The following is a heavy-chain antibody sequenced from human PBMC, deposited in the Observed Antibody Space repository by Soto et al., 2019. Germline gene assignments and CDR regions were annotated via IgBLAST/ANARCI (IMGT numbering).Heavy chain of an antibody. CDR1: GFTFSTYS. V-gene: IGHV3-48*02. D-gene: IGHD6-6*01. CDR2: MSSRSLTI. Sequence: EVQLVESGGGLVQPGGSLRVSCAASGFTFSTYSMNWVRQAPGKGLEWVSYMSSRSLTIYYTDSVKGRFTISRDNAKNPLYLQMNSLRDEDTAVYYCAGGGSSSDNGMDVWGQGTTVTVSS. CDR3: AGGGSSSDNGMDV. J-gene: IGHJ6*02.